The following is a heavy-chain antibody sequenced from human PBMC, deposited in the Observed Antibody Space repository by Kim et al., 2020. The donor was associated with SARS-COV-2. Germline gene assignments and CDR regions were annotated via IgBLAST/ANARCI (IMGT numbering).Heavy chain of an antibody. CDR3: ARGGSGSYSYDAFDI. CDR1: GFTFDDYA. CDR2: ISWNSGSI. D-gene: IGHD3-10*01. Sequence: GGSLRLSCAASGFTFDDYAMHWVRQAPGKGLEWVSGISWNSGSIGYADSVKGRFTISRDNAKNSLYLQMNSLRAEDTALYYCARGGSGSYSYDAFDIWGQGTMVTVSS. V-gene: IGHV3-9*01. J-gene: IGHJ3*02.